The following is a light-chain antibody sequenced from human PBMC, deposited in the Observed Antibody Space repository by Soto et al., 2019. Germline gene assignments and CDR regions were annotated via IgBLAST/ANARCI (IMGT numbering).Light chain of an antibody. J-gene: IGKJ1*01. CDR2: AAS. CDR1: QGIRND. CDR3: LQKYFYNFN. V-gene: IGKV1-6*01. Sequence: AIQMTQSPSSPSASVGDRVTITCRASQGIRNDLDWFQQKPGKAPKLLIYAASNLQSGVPARFSGSGSGTDFTLTIISLQPEDFATYYCLQKYFYNFNIGHGTKVDIK.